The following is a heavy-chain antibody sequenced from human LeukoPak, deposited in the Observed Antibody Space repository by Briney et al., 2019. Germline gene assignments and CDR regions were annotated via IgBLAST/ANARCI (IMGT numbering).Heavy chain of an antibody. D-gene: IGHD2-2*02. CDR2: ISSSSSYI. J-gene: IGHJ4*02. CDR3: ARASHCSSTSCYSGY. V-gene: IGHV3-21*01. Sequence: PGGSLRLSCAASGFTFSSYSMNWVRQAPGKGLEWVSSISSSSSYIYYADSVKGRFTISRDNAKNSLYLQMNSLRAEDTAVYYCARASHCSSTSCYSGYWGQGTLVTVSS. CDR1: GFTFSSYS.